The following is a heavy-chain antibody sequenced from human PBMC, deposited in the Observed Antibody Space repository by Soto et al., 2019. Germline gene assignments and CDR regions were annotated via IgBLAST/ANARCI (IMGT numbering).Heavy chain of an antibody. V-gene: IGHV4-59*08. CDR1: GGSISSYY. J-gene: IGHJ4*02. Sequence: PSETLSLTCTVSGGSISSYYWSWIRQPPGKGLEWIGYIYYSGSTNYNPSLKSRVTISVDTSKNQFSLKLSSVTAADTAVYYCARQLSWGEFRDYFDYWGQGTLVTVSS. D-gene: IGHD3-10*01. CDR2: IYYSGST. CDR3: ARQLSWGEFRDYFDY.